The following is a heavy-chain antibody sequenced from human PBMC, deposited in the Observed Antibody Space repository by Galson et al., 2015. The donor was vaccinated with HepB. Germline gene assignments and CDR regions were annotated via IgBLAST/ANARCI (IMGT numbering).Heavy chain of an antibody. CDR2: IDTDTGNP. V-gene: IGHV7-4-1*02. Sequence: SVKVSCKASGYTFTNYAMNWVRQAPGQGLEWMGWIDTDTGNPTYAQGFTGRFVFSLDTSVSTAYLQINSLKAEDTAVYYCARVDDDIFLLFDPWGQGTLVTVSS. J-gene: IGHJ5*02. CDR3: ARVDDDIFLLFDP. D-gene: IGHD3-9*01. CDR1: GYTFTNYA.